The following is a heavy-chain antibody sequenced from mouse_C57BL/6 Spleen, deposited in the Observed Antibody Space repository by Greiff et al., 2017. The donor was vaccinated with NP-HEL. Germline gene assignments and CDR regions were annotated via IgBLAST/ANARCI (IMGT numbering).Heavy chain of an antibody. CDR1: GYTFTSYW. CDR2: IDPSDSYT. J-gene: IGHJ2*01. V-gene: IGHV1-50*01. CDR3: ARSGTTQYYFDY. Sequence: QVQLQQPGAELVKPGASVKLSCKASGYTFTSYWMQWVKQRPGQGLEWIGEIDPSDSYTNYNQKFKGKATLTVDTSSSTAYMQLSSLTSEDSAVYYCARSGTTQYYFDYWGKGTTLTVSS. D-gene: IGHD6-5*01.